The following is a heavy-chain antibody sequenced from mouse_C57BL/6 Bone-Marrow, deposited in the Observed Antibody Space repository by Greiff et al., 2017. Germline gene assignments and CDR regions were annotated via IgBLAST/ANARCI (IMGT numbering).Heavy chain of an antibody. CDR2: ISSGGSYT. V-gene: IGHV5-6*01. D-gene: IGHD1-2*01. J-gene: IGHJ3*01. CDR1: GFTFSSYG. CDR3: ARQGLLRPEFAY. Sequence: EVMLVESGGDLVKPGGSLKLSCAASGFTFSSYGMSWVRQTPDKRLEWVATISSGGSYTYYPDSVKGRFTISRDNAKNTLYLQMSSLKSEDTAMYYCARQGLLRPEFAYWGQGTLVTVSA.